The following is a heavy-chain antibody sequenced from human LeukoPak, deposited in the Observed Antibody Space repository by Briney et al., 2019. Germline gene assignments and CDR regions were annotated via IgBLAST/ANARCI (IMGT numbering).Heavy chain of an antibody. D-gene: IGHD2-8*01. CDR2: ISASGGNT. CDR1: GFTFSSYA. V-gene: IGHV3-23*01. J-gene: IGHJ4*02. Sequence: GGSLRPSCEASGFTFSSYAMTWVRQAPGKGLEWVSAISASGGNTYYADSVKGRFTISRDNSKNTLYLQMNSLRAEDTAVYYCAQGRYCANGICPFDYWGQGTLVTVSS. CDR3: AQGRYCANGICPFDY.